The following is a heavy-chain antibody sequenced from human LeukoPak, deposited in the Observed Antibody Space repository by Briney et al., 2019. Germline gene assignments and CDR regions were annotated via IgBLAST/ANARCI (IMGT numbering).Heavy chain of an antibody. D-gene: IGHD6-13*01. V-gene: IGHV4-39*07. CDR1: GGSISSSSYY. Sequence: SETLSLTCTVSGGSISSSSYYWGWIRQPPGKGLEWIGSIYYSGSTYYNPSLKSRVTISVDTSKNQFSLKVSSVTAADTAVYYCASAGFRAASGNWFDPWGQGTLVTVSS. J-gene: IGHJ5*02. CDR3: ASAGFRAASGNWFDP. CDR2: IYYSGST.